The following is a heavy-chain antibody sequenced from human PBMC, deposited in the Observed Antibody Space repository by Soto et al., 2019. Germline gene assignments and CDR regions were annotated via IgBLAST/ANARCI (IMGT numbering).Heavy chain of an antibody. Sequence: QVQLQESGPGLVKPSQTLSLTCTVSGGSISSGDSYWSWIRQPPGKGMEYIGYIYYRGSTYYNPCLKRRVTPSIDTSKNQCSLKRSAVTAADTAVYYCARDVFGAAASPGFEIWGQETMVTVSS. D-gene: IGHD6-13*01. CDR3: ARDVFGAAASPGFEI. V-gene: IGHV4-30-4*01. CDR2: IYYRGST. J-gene: IGHJ3*02. CDR1: GGSISSGDSY.